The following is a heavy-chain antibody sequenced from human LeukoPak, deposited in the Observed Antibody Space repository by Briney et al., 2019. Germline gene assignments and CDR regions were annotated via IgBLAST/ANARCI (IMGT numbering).Heavy chain of an antibody. J-gene: IGHJ4*02. V-gene: IGHV3-23*01. CDR2: ISGSGGST. CDR3: ANLESLRIALLG. D-gene: IGHD6-13*01. Sequence: GGSLRLSCAASGFTFSSYAMSWVRQAPGKGLEWVSAISGSGGSTYYADSVKGRFTISRDDSKNTLYLQMNSLRAEDTAVYYCANLESLRIALLGWRQGTLVTVSS. CDR1: GFTFSSYA.